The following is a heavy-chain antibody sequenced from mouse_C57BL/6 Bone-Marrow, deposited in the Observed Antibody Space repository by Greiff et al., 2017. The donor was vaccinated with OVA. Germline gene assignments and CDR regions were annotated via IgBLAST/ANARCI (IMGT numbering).Heavy chain of an antibody. V-gene: IGHV5-6*01. CDR3: ARRTVVAGGEYYFDY. CDR2: ISRGGSYT. Sequence: EVKVVESGGDLVKPGGSLKLSCAASGFTFSSYGMSWVRQTPDKRLEWVATISRGGSYTYYPDSVKGRFTMSRDNATNTLYLQMSSLKSEDSAVYYCARRTVVAGGEYYFDYWGQGTTLTVSS. CDR1: GFTFSSYG. J-gene: IGHJ2*01. D-gene: IGHD1-1*01.